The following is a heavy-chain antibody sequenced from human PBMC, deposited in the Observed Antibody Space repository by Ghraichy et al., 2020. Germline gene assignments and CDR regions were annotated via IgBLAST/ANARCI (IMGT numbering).Heavy chain of an antibody. D-gene: IGHD6-6*01. CDR3: ARGGLDYSSSSARFDP. CDR2: ITSSSSYI. Sequence: GGSLRLSCAASGFTFSSYSMNWVRQAPGKGLEWVSSITSSSSYIYYADSVKGRFTISRDNAKNSLYLQMNSLRAEDTAVYYCARGGLDYSSSSARFDPWGQGTLVTVSS. J-gene: IGHJ5*02. V-gene: IGHV3-21*01. CDR1: GFTFSSYS.